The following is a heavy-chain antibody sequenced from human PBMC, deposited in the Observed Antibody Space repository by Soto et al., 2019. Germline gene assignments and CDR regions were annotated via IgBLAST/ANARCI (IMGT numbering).Heavy chain of an antibody. CDR2: ISYDGSNK. CDR1: GFTFSRYG. D-gene: IGHD6-19*01. Sequence: GGSLRLSCAASGFTFSRYGMHWVRQAPGKGLEWVAVISYDGSNKYYADSVKGRFTISRDNSKNTLYLQMNSLRAEDTAVYYCAKDSSQVLAVAGTWGQGTLVTVSS. V-gene: IGHV3-30*18. CDR3: AKDSSQVLAVAGT. J-gene: IGHJ5*02.